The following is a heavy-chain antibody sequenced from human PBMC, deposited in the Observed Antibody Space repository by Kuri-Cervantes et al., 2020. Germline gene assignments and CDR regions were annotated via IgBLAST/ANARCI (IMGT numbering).Heavy chain of an antibody. CDR1: GGSISSSSYY. CDR2: IYYSGTT. J-gene: IGHJ3*02. V-gene: IGHV4-39*01. Sequence: GSLRLSCTVSGGSISSSSYYWGWIRQPPGKGLEWIGSIYYSGTTYYSPSLKSRVTISVDTSKNQFSLRLTSVTAPDTALYYWARHPNNWDDHDPFDIWGQGTMVTVSS. CDR3: ARHPNNWDDHDPFDI. D-gene: IGHD1-20*01.